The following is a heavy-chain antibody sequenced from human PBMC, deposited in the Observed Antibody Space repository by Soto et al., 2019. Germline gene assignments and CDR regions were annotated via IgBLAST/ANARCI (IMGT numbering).Heavy chain of an antibody. CDR3: AGGVSNFVYDYSYMDV. D-gene: IGHD1-1*01. J-gene: IGHJ6*03. V-gene: IGHV1-8*01. Sequence: ASVKVSCKASGYTFTSYDINWVRQATGQGLEWMGWMNPNSGNTGYAQKFQGRVTMTRNTSISTAYMELSSLRSEDRAVYYCAGGVSNFVYDYSYMDVWGKGTTVTVSS. CDR2: MNPNSGNT. CDR1: GYTFTSYD.